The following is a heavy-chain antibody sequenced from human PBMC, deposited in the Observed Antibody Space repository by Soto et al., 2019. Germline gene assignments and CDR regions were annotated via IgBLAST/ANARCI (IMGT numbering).Heavy chain of an antibody. CDR1: GGTFSSYT. V-gene: IGHV1-69*02. J-gene: IGHJ5*02. D-gene: IGHD3-10*01. CDR3: ASGGYFGSEIGSGNWFAP. CDR2: IIPILGIA. Sequence: QVQLVQSGAEVKKPGSSVKVSCKASGGTFSSYTISWVRQAPGQGLEWMGRIIPILGIANYAQKFQGRVTITADKATTTAYRELGSVRADDTAMYYCASGGYFGSEIGSGNWFAPWGQGALVTVAS.